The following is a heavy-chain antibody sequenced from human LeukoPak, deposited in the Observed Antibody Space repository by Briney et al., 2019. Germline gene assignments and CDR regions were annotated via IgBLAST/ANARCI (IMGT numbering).Heavy chain of an antibody. Sequence: GGSLRLSCAASGFTFSSYSMNWVRQAPGKGLEWVSSISSSSSYIYYADSVKGRFTISRDNAKNSLYLQMNSLRAEDTAVYYCAKDPHELEYYYYYMDVWGKGTTVTVSS. CDR1: GFTFSSYS. D-gene: IGHD6-13*01. CDR3: AKDPHELEYYYYYMDV. J-gene: IGHJ6*03. V-gene: IGHV3-21*01. CDR2: ISSSSSYI.